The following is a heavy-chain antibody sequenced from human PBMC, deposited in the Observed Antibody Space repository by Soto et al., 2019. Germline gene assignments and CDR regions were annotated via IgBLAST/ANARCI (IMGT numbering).Heavy chain of an antibody. D-gene: IGHD5-12*01. CDR2: IFSNDEK. Sequence: SGPTLVNPTETLTLTCTVSGFSLSRADVGVSWIRQPPGKALEWLAHIFSNDEKSYSTSLKSSLTISKDTSKSQVFLIMTNLGPVDTATYYCARISRYGYDFDYWGQGTLVT. J-gene: IGHJ4*02. CDR1: GFSLSRADVG. CDR3: ARISRYGYDFDY. V-gene: IGHV2-26*02.